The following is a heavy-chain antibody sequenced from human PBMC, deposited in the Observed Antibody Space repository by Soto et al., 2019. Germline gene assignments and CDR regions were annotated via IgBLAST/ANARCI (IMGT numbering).Heavy chain of an antibody. CDR2: IYPGDSDT. CDR1: GYSFTSYW. D-gene: IGHD3-10*01. V-gene: IGHV5-51*01. Sequence: PGESLKISCKGSGYSFTSYWIGWVRQMPGKGLEWMGIIYPGDSDTRYSPSFQGQVTISADKSISTAYLQWSSLKASDTAMYYCARQVPGGSETPYYFAYWGQGTLVTVSS. J-gene: IGHJ4*02. CDR3: ARQVPGGSETPYYFAY.